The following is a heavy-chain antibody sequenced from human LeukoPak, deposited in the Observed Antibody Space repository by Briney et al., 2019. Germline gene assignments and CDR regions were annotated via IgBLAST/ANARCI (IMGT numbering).Heavy chain of an antibody. CDR1: GGSFSGYY. V-gene: IGHV4-34*01. CDR2: INHSGST. D-gene: IGHD3-22*01. CDR3: ARPPHYYDSSGYYYGSVRYFDY. J-gene: IGHJ4*02. Sequence: SETLSLTCAVYGGSFSGYYWSWIRQPPGKGLEWIGEINHSGSTNYNPSLKSRVTISVDTSKNQFSLKLSSVTAADTAVYYCARPPHYYDSSGYYYGSVRYFDYWGQGTLVTVSS.